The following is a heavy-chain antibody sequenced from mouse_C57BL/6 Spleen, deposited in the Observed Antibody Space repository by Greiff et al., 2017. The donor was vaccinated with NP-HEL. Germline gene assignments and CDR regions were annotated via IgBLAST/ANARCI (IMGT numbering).Heavy chain of an antibody. D-gene: IGHD1-2*01. CDR3: TRTAQGGYNAMDY. Sequence: QVQLQQSGAELVRPGASVTLSCKASGYTFTDYEMHWVKQTPVHGLEWIGAIDPETGGTAYNQKFKGKAILTADKSSSTAYMELRGLTSEVSAVYYCTRTAQGGYNAMDYWGQGTSVTVSS. J-gene: IGHJ4*01. V-gene: IGHV1-15*01. CDR2: IDPETGGT. CDR1: GYTFTDYE.